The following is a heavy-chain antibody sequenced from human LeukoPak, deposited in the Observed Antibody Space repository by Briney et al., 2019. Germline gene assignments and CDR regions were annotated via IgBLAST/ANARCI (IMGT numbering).Heavy chain of an antibody. CDR1: GFTFSNYG. D-gene: IGHD1-26*01. Sequence: GGSLRLSCAASGFTFSNYGMHWVRQAPGKGLEWVAAISYDGSTKYYADSVKGRFTSSRDNSKNTLYLQMNSLRPEDSAVYYCAKDSSVWVVGAISFFDYWGQGTLVTVSS. V-gene: IGHV3-30*18. CDR2: ISYDGSTK. J-gene: IGHJ4*02. CDR3: AKDSSVWVVGAISFFDY.